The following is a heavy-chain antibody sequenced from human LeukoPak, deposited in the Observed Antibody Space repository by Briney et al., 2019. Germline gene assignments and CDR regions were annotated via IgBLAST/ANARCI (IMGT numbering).Heavy chain of an antibody. V-gene: IGHV5-51*01. Sequence: GESLKISCKGSGYSFTSYWIGWVRQMPGKGLEWMGIIYPGDSDTGYSPSFQGQVTISADKSISTAYLQWSSLKASDTAMYYCASMAARQGGYYYMDVWGKGTTVTVSS. D-gene: IGHD6-6*01. CDR2: IYPGDSDT. J-gene: IGHJ6*03. CDR1: GYSFTSYW. CDR3: ASMAARQGGYYYMDV.